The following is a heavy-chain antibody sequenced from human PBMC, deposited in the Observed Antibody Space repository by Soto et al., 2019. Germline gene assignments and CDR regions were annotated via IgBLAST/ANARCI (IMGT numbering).Heavy chain of an antibody. J-gene: IGHJ4*02. CDR3: ARVGCSGGSCYSPYFDY. D-gene: IGHD2-15*01. V-gene: IGHV4-34*01. Sequence: QVQLQQWGAGLLKPSETLSLTCAVYGGSFSGYYWSWIRQPPGKGLEWIGEINHSGSTNYNPSLKSRGTISVDTSKNQFSLKLSSVTAADTAVYYCARVGCSGGSCYSPYFDYWGQGTLVTVSS. CDR2: INHSGST. CDR1: GGSFSGYY.